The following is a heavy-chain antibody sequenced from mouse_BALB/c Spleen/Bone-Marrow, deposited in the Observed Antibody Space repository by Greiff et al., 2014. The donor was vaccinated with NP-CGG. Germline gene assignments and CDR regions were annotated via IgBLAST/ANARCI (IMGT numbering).Heavy chain of an antibody. CDR1: GFDFSRYW. D-gene: IGHD1-1*01. J-gene: IGHJ3*01. V-gene: IGHV4-1*02. CDR3: ARLGYYGALAY. Sequence: DVQLQESGGGLVQPGGSLKLSCAASGFDFSRYWIRWVRQAPGKGLEWIGEINPDSSTINYTPSLKDKFIISRDNAKNTLYLQMSKVRSEDTALYYWARLGYYGALAYWGQGTLVTVSA. CDR2: INPDSSTI.